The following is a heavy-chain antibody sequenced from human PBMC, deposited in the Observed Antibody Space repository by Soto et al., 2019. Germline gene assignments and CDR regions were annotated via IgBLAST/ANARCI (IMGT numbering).Heavy chain of an antibody. Sequence: QVQLVQSGAEVKKPGASVKVSCKASGYTFTSYAMHWVRQAPGQRLEWMGWINAGNGNTKYSQKFQGRVTITADESTSTAYMELSSLRSEDTAVYYCASPGTTGYYYYGMDVWGQGTTVTVSS. CDR1: GYTFTSYA. CDR3: ASPGTTGYYYYGMDV. V-gene: IGHV1-3*01. D-gene: IGHD1-7*01. CDR2: INAGNGNT. J-gene: IGHJ6*02.